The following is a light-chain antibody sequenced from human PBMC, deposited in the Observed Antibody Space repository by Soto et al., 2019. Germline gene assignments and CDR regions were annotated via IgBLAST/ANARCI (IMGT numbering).Light chain of an antibody. Sequence: QSVLTQPASVSGSPGQSISISCTGSSSDVGAYNYVAWYQQKPGKAPKLLIYEVDNRPSGISHRFSGSKSGNTASLTISGLQTEDEADYYCSSYTVITTAVFGGGTKVTVL. J-gene: IGLJ3*02. CDR2: EVD. CDR1: SSDVGAYNY. V-gene: IGLV2-14*01. CDR3: SSYTVITTAV.